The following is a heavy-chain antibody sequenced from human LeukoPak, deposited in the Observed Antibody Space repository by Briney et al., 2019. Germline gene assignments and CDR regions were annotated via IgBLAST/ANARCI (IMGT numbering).Heavy chain of an antibody. CDR2: ISGSGGNT. Sequence: GGSLRLPCAASGFTFSSYAMSWVRQAPGKGLEWASAISGSGGNTYIADSVKGRFTISRDNSKNTLYLQMNSLRVEDTAVYYCAKSFGPVIAAAGTGADWGQGTLVTVSS. J-gene: IGHJ4*02. D-gene: IGHD6-13*01. CDR1: GFTFSSYA. V-gene: IGHV3-23*01. CDR3: AKSFGPVIAAAGTGAD.